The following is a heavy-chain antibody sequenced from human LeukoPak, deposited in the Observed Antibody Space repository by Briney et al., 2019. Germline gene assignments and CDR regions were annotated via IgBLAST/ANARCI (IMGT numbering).Heavy chain of an antibody. D-gene: IGHD4-17*01. V-gene: IGHV4-39*01. CDR3: ASPTTMTTAIEY. CDR2: IYYSGST. J-gene: IGHJ4*02. Sequence: PSETPSLTCTVSGGSISSSSYYWGWIRQPPGKGLEWIGSIYYSGSTYYNPSLKSRVTISVDTSKNQFSLNLGSVTAADTAVYYCASPTTMTTAIEYWGQGTLVTVSS. CDR1: GGSISSSSYY.